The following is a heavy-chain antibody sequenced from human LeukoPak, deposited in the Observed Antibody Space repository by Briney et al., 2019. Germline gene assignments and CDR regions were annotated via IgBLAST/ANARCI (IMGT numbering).Heavy chain of an antibody. D-gene: IGHD2-15*01. CDR3: ANRQLRGDYSYYFDY. V-gene: IGHV3-23*01. Sequence: GGSLRLSCAASGYTFSNSAMGWVRQAPGKGLEWVSSISDSGSGTFYPDSVKGRFTISRDNSKNMLYLQMNSLRIDDTAVYYCANRQLRGDYSYYFDYWGPGTLVTVSS. CDR2: ISDSGSGT. CDR1: GYTFSNSA. J-gene: IGHJ4*02.